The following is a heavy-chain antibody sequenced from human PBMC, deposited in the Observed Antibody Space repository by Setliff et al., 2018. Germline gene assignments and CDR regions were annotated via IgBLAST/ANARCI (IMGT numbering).Heavy chain of an antibody. CDR3: ARDHAYGSRFYYYYYGMDV. V-gene: IGHV4-4*02. CDR1: GASISNANW. D-gene: IGHD3-10*01. CDR2: IYHSGST. Sequence: SETLSLTCAVSGASISNANWWNWVRQPPGKGLEWIGEIYHSGSTKYNPSLKSRVTISVDKSKNQFSLKLSSVTAEDTAVYYCARDHAYGSRFYYYYYGMDVWGQGTTVTVS. J-gene: IGHJ6*02.